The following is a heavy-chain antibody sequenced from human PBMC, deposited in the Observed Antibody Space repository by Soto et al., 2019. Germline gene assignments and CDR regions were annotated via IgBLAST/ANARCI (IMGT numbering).Heavy chain of an antibody. CDR1: GFTFSSYS. V-gene: IGHV3-21*03. Sequence: PGGSLRLSCAASGFTFSSYSMNWVRQAPGKGLEWVSSISISSSYIYYADSVKGRFTITKDTSKNQVVLTMTNMDPVDTATYYSGHSKGLAAAGPDRKNVFHYWGQGTLVTVSS. D-gene: IGHD6-25*01. CDR3: GHSKGLAAAGPDRKNVFHY. CDR2: ISISSSYI. J-gene: IGHJ4*02.